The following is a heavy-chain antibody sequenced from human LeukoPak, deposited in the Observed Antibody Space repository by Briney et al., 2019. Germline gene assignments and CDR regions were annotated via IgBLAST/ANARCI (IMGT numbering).Heavy chain of an antibody. J-gene: IGHJ4*02. CDR3: TRPEWELSPGDY. Sequence: TGGSLRLSCAASGFTFSGSAMHWVRQASGKGLEWVGRIRSKANSYATAYAASVKGRFTISRDDSKNTAYLQMNSLKTEDTAVYYCTRPEWELSPGDYWGQGTLVTVSS. V-gene: IGHV3-73*01. CDR1: GFTFSGSA. D-gene: IGHD1-26*01. CDR2: IRSKANSYAT.